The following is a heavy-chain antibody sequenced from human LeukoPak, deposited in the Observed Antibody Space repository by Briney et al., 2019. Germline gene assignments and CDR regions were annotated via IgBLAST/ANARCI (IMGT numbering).Heavy chain of an antibody. CDR1: AGSISSYY. Sequence: SETLSLTCTVSAGSISSYYWSWIRQPPGKGLEWIGYIYYSGSTNYNPSLKSRVTISVETSKNEFSLKLRSVTAADTAVYYCARVTGYRIEDYFDYWGQGTLVTVPS. V-gene: IGHV4-59*01. J-gene: IGHJ4*02. CDR2: IYYSGST. CDR3: ARVTGYRIEDYFDY. D-gene: IGHD6-13*01.